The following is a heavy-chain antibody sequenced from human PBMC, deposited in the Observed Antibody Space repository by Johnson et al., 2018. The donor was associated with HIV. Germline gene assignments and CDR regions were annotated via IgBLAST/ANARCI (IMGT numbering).Heavy chain of an antibody. CDR3: ARDFMYAFDV. Sequence: QVQLVESGGGVVQPWRSLRLSCAASGFTFSSYGMHWVRQAPGKGLEWVAVISYDGSNKYYADSVKGRFTISRDNSKNTLYLQMNSLRAEDMAVYYCARDFMYAFDVWGQGTMVTVSS. CDR1: GFTFSSYG. J-gene: IGHJ3*01. CDR2: ISYDGSNK. D-gene: IGHD3-10*02. V-gene: IGHV3-30*03.